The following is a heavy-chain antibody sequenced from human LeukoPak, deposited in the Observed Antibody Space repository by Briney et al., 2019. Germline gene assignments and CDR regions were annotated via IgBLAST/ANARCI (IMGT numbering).Heavy chain of an antibody. CDR1: GDSVSSNSAA. CDR2: TYYRSKWVN. J-gene: IGHJ4*02. V-gene: IGHV6-1*01. CDR3: ARSRGAIVDY. Sequence: SQTLSLTCAISGDSVSSNSAAWNWIRQSPSRGLEWLGRTYYRSKWVNDYATSVKGRISINPDISANQFSLQLNSVTPEDTAVYYCARSRGAIVDYWGQGTLVTVSS.